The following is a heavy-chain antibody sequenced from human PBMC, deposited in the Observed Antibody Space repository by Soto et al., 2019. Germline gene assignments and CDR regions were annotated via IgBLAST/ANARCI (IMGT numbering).Heavy chain of an antibody. V-gene: IGHV3-23*01. D-gene: IGHD3-10*01. CDR1: GFTFSSYA. CDR3: AKDRHYYGSGSYYGSFDY. J-gene: IGHJ4*02. CDR2: ISGSGGST. Sequence: GGSLRLSCAASGFTFSSYAMSWVRQAPGKGLEWVSAISGSGGSTYYADSVKGRFTISRDKSKNTLYLQMNSLRAEDTAVYYCAKDRHYYGSGSYYGSFDYWGQGTLVTVSS.